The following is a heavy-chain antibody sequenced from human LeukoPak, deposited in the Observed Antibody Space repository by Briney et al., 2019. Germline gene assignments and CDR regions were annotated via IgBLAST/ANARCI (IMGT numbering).Heavy chain of an antibody. CDR3: ARATYSSSWFFDY. Sequence: SVKVSCKASGYTFTGYYMHWVRQAPGQGLEWMGGIIPIFGTANYAQKFQGRVTITADESTSTAYMELSSLRSEDTAVYYCARATYSSSWFFDYWGQGTLVTVSS. CDR2: IIPIFGTA. V-gene: IGHV1-69*13. J-gene: IGHJ4*02. CDR1: GYTFTGYY. D-gene: IGHD6-13*01.